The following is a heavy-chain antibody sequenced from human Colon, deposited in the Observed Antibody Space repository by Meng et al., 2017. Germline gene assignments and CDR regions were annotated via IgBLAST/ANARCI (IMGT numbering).Heavy chain of an antibody. V-gene: IGHV4-38-2*02. CDR1: NYSISSGYY. CDR2: IYHSGST. J-gene: IGHJ4*02. D-gene: IGHD5-12*01. Sequence: SETLSLTCTVSNYSISSGYYWGWIRQPPGKGLEWIGSIYHSGSTYYNPSLKSRVTISVDTSKNHFSLKLSFVTAADTAVYYCARVASGYPGVYWGRGTLVTVSS. CDR3: ARVASGYPGVY.